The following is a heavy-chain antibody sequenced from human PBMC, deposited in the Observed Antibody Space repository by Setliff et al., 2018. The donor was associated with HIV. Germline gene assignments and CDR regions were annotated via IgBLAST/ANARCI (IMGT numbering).Heavy chain of an antibody. CDR2: IYYSGNT. CDR3: ARSLVPSGYYYGRHAFDI. D-gene: IGHD3-22*01. J-gene: IGHJ3*02. V-gene: IGHV4-59*08. CDR1: GASIRGHY. Sequence: SETLSLTCSVSGASIRGHYWSWIRQSPGKGLEWIGNIYYSGNTDYNPSFKSRVTISVDTSKNQFSLRVNSVTAADTAVYYCARSLVPSGYYYGRHAFDIWGQGTKVTVSS.